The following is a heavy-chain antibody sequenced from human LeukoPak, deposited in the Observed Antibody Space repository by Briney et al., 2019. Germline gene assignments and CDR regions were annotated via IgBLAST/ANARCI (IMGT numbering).Heavy chain of an antibody. V-gene: IGHV1-69*13. CDR1: GYTFTSYY. J-gene: IGHJ4*02. CDR3: AGGYSSSWYLYYFDY. D-gene: IGHD6-13*01. Sequence: SVKVSCKASGYTFTSYYMHWVRQAPGQGLEWMGGIIPIFGTANYAQKFQGRVTITADESTSTAYMELSSLRSEDTAVYYCAGGYSSSWYLYYFDYWGQGTLVTVSS. CDR2: IIPIFGTA.